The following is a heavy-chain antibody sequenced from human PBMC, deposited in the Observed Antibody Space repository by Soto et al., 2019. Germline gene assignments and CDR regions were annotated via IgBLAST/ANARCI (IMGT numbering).Heavy chain of an antibody. CDR2: ISWNSGSI. V-gene: IGHV3-9*01. Sequence: EVQLVESGGGLVQPGRSLRLSCAASGFTFDDYAMHWVRQAPGKGLEWVSGISWNSGSIGYADSVKGRFPISRDNAKNSLYLQMNSLRAEDTALYYCAKDIRWNSPYWGQGTMVTVSS. CDR1: GFTFDDYA. J-gene: IGHJ3*01. D-gene: IGHD1-1*01. CDR3: AKDIRWNSPY.